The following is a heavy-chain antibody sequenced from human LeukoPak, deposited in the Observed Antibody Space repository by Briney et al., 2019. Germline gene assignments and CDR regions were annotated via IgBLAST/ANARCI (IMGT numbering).Heavy chain of an antibody. V-gene: IGHV4-39*01. CDR3: ARSPHRAFHYRRYDSSGPPDY. Sequence: PSETLSLTCTVSGGSISSSSYYWGWIRQPPGKGLEWIGSIYYSGSTYYNPSLKSRVTISVDTSKNQFSLKLSSVTAADTAVYYCARSPHRAFHYRRYDSSGPPDYWGQGTLVTVSS. J-gene: IGHJ4*02. D-gene: IGHD3-22*01. CDR2: IYYSGST. CDR1: GGSISSSSYY.